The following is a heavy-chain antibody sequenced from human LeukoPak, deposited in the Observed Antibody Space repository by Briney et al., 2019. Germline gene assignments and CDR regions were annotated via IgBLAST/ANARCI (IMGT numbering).Heavy chain of an antibody. CDR1: GYTFNGYY. J-gene: IGHJ4*02. CDR2: INPNNGGT. Sequence: LRASVKVSCKSSGYTFNGYYMHWVRQAPGQGLEWMGWINPNNGGTKYAQNFQGRVTMTRDTSISTAYMELDRLRFDDTAVYYCARDNDYVWGSYPDYWGQGTLVTVSS. V-gene: IGHV1-2*02. CDR3: ARDNDYVWGSYPDY. D-gene: IGHD3-16*01.